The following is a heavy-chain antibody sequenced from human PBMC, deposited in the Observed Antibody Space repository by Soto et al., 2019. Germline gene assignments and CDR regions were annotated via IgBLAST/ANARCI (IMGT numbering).Heavy chain of an antibody. CDR3: AKSPPSLWFGELLLDNYYYYYYMDV. V-gene: IGHV3-23*01. J-gene: IGHJ6*03. CDR1: GFTFSSYA. CDR2: ISGSGGST. Sequence: PGGSLRLSCAASGFTFSSYAMSRVRQAPGKGLEWVSAISGSGGSTYYADSVKGRFTISRDNSKNTLYLQMNSLRAEDTAVYYCAKSPPSLWFGELLLDNYYYYYYMDVWGKGTTVTVSS. D-gene: IGHD3-10*01.